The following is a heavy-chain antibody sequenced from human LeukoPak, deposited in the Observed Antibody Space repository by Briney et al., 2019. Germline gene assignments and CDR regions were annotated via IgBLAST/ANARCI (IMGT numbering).Heavy chain of an antibody. CDR3: ARDSWLGDLGDY. J-gene: IGHJ4*01. V-gene: IGHV4-59*12. CDR2: IYYSGST. D-gene: IGHD5-12*01. CDR1: GGSISSYY. Sequence: SEPLSLTCTVSGGSISSYYWSWIRQPPGKGLEWIGYIYYSGSTNYNPSLKSRVTISVDTSKNQFSLKLSSVTAADTAVYYCARDSWLGDLGDYWGHGTLVTVSS.